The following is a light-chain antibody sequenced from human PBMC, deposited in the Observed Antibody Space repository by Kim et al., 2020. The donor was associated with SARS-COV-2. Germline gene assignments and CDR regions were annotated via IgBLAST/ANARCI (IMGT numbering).Light chain of an antibody. CDR1: QDITNY. CDR2: AAS. Sequence: DIQMTQSPSSLSASVGDRVTITCRASQDITNYLAWFQQRPGKAPQSLIFAASNLQSGVPSRFSGSGSGTHFTLTITGLQPEDAGTYYCHQYTTYPRTFGPGTKVDIK. J-gene: IGKJ3*01. V-gene: IGKV1-16*01. CDR3: HQYTTYPRT.